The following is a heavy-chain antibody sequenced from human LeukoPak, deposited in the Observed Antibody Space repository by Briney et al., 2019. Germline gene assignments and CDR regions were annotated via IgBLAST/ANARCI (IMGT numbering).Heavy chain of an antibody. V-gene: IGHV3-30*18. CDR3: AKDLDIVVVPAVYYFDY. J-gene: IGHJ4*02. CDR2: ISYDGSNK. Sequence: GALRLSCAASGFTFSSYGMHWVRQAPGKGLEWVAVISYDGSNKYYADSVKGRFTISRDNSKNTLYLQMNSLRAEDTAVYYCAKDLDIVVVPAVYYFDYRGQGTLVTVSS. D-gene: IGHD2-2*03. CDR1: GFTFSSYG.